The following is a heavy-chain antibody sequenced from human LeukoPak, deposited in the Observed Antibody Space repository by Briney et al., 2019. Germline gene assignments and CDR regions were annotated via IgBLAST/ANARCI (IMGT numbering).Heavy chain of an antibody. CDR3: ARARFYYDTSDYYYNWFDS. CDR2: IIPIFGTA. CDR1: GGTFSSYA. V-gene: IGHV1-69*06. Sequence: GSSVKVSCKASGGTFSSYAISWVRQAPAQGLEWMGGIIPIFGTANYAQKFQGRVTITADKSTSTAYMELSSLTYEDTAVYYCARARFYYDTSDYYYNWFDSWGQGTLVTVFS. D-gene: IGHD3-22*01. J-gene: IGHJ5*01.